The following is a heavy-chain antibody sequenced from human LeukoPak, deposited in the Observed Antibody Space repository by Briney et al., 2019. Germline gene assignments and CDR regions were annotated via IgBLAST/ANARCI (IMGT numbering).Heavy chain of an antibody. CDR3: ARDFNIVVVPAAARHGMDV. Sequence: GGSLRLSCAASGFTFSSYWMSWVRQAPGKGLEWVANIKQDGSEKYYVDSVKGRFTISRDNAKNSLYLQMNNLRAEDTAVYYCARDFNIVVVPAAARHGMDVWGQGTTVTVSS. D-gene: IGHD2-2*01. CDR2: IKQDGSEK. V-gene: IGHV3-7*01. J-gene: IGHJ6*02. CDR1: GFTFSSYW.